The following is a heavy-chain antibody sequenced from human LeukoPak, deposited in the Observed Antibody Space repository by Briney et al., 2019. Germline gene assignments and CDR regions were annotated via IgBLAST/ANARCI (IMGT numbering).Heavy chain of an antibody. D-gene: IGHD2-21*02. Sequence: GASVEVSCKASGGTFSSYAISWVRQAPGQGLEWMGGIIPIFGTANYAQKFQGRVTTTADESTSTAYMELSSLRSEDTAVYYCARSEAYCGGDCPLFDYWGQGTLVTVSS. CDR2: IIPIFGTA. CDR3: ARSEAYCGGDCPLFDY. V-gene: IGHV1-69*13. CDR1: GGTFSSYA. J-gene: IGHJ4*02.